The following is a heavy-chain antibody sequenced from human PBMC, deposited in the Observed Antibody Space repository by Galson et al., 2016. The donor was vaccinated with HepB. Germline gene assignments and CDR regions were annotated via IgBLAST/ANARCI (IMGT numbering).Heavy chain of an antibody. D-gene: IGHD3-10*01. Sequence: SLTCTVSGGSISSGGYYWSWIRQHPGKGLEWIGYIYHSGSTYYNPSLKSRVSISVDTSKNQFSLRLSSVTAADTAVYYCARDRSSGSGNFGYWGQETLVTVSS. CDR1: GGSISSGGYY. CDR3: ARDRSSGSGNFGY. V-gene: IGHV4-31*03. J-gene: IGHJ4*02. CDR2: IYHSGST.